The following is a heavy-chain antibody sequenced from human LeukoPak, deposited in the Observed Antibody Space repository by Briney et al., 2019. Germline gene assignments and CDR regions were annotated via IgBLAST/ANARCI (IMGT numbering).Heavy chain of an antibody. CDR1: GYTFTSYK. D-gene: IGHD1-7*01. CDR2: INPDGGST. CDR3: ARDNRNWSLDY. J-gene: IGHJ4*02. V-gene: IGHV1-46*01. Sequence: ASVEISCKASGYTFTSYKMHWVRQAPGQGLEWMGIINPDGGSTVYAQKFQGTVTMTSDTSTSTVYMELSSLRSEDTAVYSCARDNRNWSLDYWGQGTLVTVSS.